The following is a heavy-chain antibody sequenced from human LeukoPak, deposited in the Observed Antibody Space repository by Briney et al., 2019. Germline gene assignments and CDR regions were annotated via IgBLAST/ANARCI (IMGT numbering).Heavy chain of an antibody. V-gene: IGHV4-34*01. Sequence: SETLSLTCAVYGGSFSGYYWSWIRQPPGKGLEWIGEINHSGSTNYNPSLKSRVTISVDTSKNQFSLKLSSVTAADTAVYYCAKWASNNRAFDSWGQGTLVTVSS. D-gene: IGHD1/OR15-1a*01. CDR2: INHSGST. CDR3: AKWASNNRAFDS. J-gene: IGHJ4*02. CDR1: GGSFSGYY.